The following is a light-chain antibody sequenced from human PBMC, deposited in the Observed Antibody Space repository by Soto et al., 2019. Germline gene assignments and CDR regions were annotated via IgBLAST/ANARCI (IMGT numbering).Light chain of an antibody. CDR2: GTS. V-gene: IGKV3-20*01. CDR3: QQYHSSPRT. Sequence: EMVLTQSPGTLSLFLGERATISCMASQSLTSRYLAWYRQKPGQAPRXIIYGTSSRATGIPDRFSGSGSGTDFTLTISRLEPEDVAVYYCQQYHSSPRTLGQGTKVDIK. CDR1: QSLTSRY. J-gene: IGKJ1*01.